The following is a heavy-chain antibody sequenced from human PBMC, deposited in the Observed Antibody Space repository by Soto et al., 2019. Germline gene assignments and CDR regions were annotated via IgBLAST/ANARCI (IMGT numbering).Heavy chain of an antibody. CDR1: GGSISSYY. D-gene: IGHD2-8*01. CDR2: IYYSGIT. V-gene: IGHV4-59*08. Sequence: SETLSLTCTVSGGSISSYYWSWIRQPPGKGLEWIWYIYYSGITNYNPSLKSRVTISVDTSKNQFSLKLSSVTAADTAVYYCARHLGGYCTNGVCYGASDAFDIWGQGTMVTVSS. J-gene: IGHJ3*02. CDR3: ARHLGGYCTNGVCYGASDAFDI.